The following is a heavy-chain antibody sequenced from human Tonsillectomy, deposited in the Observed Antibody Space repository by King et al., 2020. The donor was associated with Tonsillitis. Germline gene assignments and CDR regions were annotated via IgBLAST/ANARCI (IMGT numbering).Heavy chain of an antibody. J-gene: IGHJ5*02. CDR3: ARALNRLRFLEWLSFDP. CDR1: GYSFTTHW. D-gene: IGHD3-3*01. CDR2: IYPGDSDT. Sequence: QLVQSGAEVKKPGESLKISCKGSGYSFTTHWIAWVRQLPGKGLEWMGLIYPGDSDTRYSPAFQGHVTISADKSINTAYLQWSSLKTSDTAMYYCARALNRLRFLEWLSFDPWGQGTLVTVSS. V-gene: IGHV5-51*01.